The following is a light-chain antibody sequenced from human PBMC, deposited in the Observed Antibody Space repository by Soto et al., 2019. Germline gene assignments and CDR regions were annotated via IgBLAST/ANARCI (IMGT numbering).Light chain of an antibody. Sequence: AIQMTQSPSSLSASVGDRVTITCRASQGIGTELGWYQQRPGKAPRLLIYGTSTLQYGVPSRISGSRSDTAFTFFSTSRQPEDFPNYYCLQESSYPRTFDQGTKVDIK. V-gene: IGKV1-6*01. J-gene: IGKJ1*01. CDR3: LQESSYPRT. CDR2: GTS. CDR1: QGIGTE.